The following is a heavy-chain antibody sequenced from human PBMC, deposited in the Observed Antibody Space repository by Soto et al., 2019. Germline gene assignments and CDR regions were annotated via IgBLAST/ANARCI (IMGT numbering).Heavy chain of an antibody. Sequence: PGESLKISCKGSGYSLTSYWIGWMRQTPGKGLEWMGMIYLGDSNIRYSPSFEGQVTISADKSITTAYLQWSSLKASDTAMYYCARQSYCSSTSCYTVDSWGQGTPVTVSS. CDR2: IYLGDSNI. CDR1: GYSLTSYW. CDR3: ARQSYCSSTSCYTVDS. V-gene: IGHV5-51*01. D-gene: IGHD2-2*02. J-gene: IGHJ4*02.